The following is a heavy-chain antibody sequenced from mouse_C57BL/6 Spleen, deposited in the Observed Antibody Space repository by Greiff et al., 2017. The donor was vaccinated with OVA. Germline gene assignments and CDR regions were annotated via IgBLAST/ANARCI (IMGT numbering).Heavy chain of an antibody. Sequence: VQLQQSGAELMKPGASVKLSCKATGYTFTGYWIEWVKQRPGHGLEWIGEILPGSGSTNYNEKFKGTATFTADTSSHTAYMQHSSLTTEDSAIYYGARGGYYYVSSTDYFDYWGQGTTLTVSS. J-gene: IGHJ2*01. D-gene: IGHD1-1*01. V-gene: IGHV1-9*01. CDR2: ILPGSGST. CDR3: ARGGYYYVSSTDYFDY. CDR1: GYTFTGYW.